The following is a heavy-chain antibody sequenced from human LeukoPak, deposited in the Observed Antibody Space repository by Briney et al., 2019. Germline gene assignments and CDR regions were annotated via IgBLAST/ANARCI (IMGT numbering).Heavy chain of an antibody. J-gene: IGHJ5*02. V-gene: IGHV3-21*01. CDR1: GFTFSSYS. CDR3: ARETYSSGGYNWFDP. D-gene: IGHD6-25*01. Sequence: GGSLRLSCAASGFTFSSYSMNWVRQAPGKGLEWVSSISSSSSYIYYADSVKGRFTISGDNAKNSLYLQMNSLRAEDTAVYYCARETYSSGGYNWFDPWGQGTLVTVSS. CDR2: ISSSSSYI.